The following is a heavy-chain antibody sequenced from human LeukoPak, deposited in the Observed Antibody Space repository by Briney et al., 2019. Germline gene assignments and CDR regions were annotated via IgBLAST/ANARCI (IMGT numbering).Heavy chain of an antibody. CDR1: GGTFSSYA. CDR3: ARDLKRFRGFDP. V-gene: IGHV1-2*06. Sequence: ASVKVSCKASGGTFSSYAISWVRQAPGQGLEWMGRINPNSGGTNYAQKFQGRVTMTRDTSISTAYMELSRLRSDDTAVYYCARDLKRFRGFDPWGQGTLVTVSS. D-gene: IGHD5-24*01. CDR2: INPNSGGT. J-gene: IGHJ5*02.